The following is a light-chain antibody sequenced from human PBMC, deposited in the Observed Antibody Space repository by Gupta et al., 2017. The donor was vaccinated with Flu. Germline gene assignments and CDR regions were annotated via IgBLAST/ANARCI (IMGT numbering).Light chain of an antibody. Sequence: ETVMTQPPVSMSVTLGKPASISCRSSQSLLHSDGVTYWFGYFQRPGQSPQLLIYEGTKRGSGGADIVIGSGSGTKFTPEISRVEPEDVGTYYCMQRIHFPPTFGPGTKVEIK. CDR3: MQRIHFPPT. V-gene: IGKV2D-29*02. CDR2: EGT. J-gene: IGKJ2*01. CDR1: QSLLHSDGVTY.